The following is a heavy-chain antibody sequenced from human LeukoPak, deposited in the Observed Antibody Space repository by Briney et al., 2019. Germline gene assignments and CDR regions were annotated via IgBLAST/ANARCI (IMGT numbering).Heavy chain of an antibody. Sequence: SETLSLTCTVSGGSISSSSSYWGWIRQPPGKGLEWIGTIYYSGSTYYNPSLKSRVTISVDTSKNQFSMKLSSVTAADTAVYYCARSLITSIDYWGQGTLVTVSS. CDR1: GGSISSSSSY. J-gene: IGHJ4*02. V-gene: IGHV4-39*01. CDR3: ARSLITSIDY. CDR2: IYYSGST.